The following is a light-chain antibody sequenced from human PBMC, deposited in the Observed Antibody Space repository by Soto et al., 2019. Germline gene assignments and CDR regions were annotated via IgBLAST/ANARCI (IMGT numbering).Light chain of an antibody. CDR3: QQYNNWPLT. CDR1: QSISSY. CDR2: DAS. Sequence: EIVLTPSPATLSWSQGERATLSCRASQSISSYLAWYQQKPGQAPRLLIYDASNRATGISARFSASGSGTDFTLTISSLEPEDFAVYYCQQYNNWPLTFGAGTKVDIK. J-gene: IGKJ4*01. V-gene: IGKV3-11*01.